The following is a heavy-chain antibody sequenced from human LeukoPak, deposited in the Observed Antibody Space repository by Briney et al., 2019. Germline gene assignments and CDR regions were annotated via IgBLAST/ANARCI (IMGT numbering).Heavy chain of an antibody. V-gene: IGHV3-53*01. CDR1: GFTVSSNY. CDR3: ASWPGGWYGEDS. Sequence: GGSLRLSCEASGFTVSSNYMSWVRQAPGKGLEWVSVIYGGGSTYYADSVKGRFTISRDTSKDTLYLQMNSLRAEDTAVYYCASWPGGWYGEDSWGQGTLVTVSS. D-gene: IGHD6-19*01. J-gene: IGHJ5*01. CDR2: IYGGGST.